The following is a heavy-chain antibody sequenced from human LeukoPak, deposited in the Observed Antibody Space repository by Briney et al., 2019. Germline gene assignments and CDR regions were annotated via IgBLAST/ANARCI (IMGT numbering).Heavy chain of an antibody. CDR2: ISWNSGSI. J-gene: IGHJ4*02. CDR3: AREGGEYQLLSFDY. D-gene: IGHD2-2*01. Sequence: GGSLRLSCAASGFTFDDYAMHWVRQAPGKGLEWVSGISWNSGSIGYADSVKGRFTISRDNAKNSLYLHMNSLRAEDTALYYCAREGGEYQLLSFDYWGQGTLVTVSS. V-gene: IGHV3-9*01. CDR1: GFTFDDYA.